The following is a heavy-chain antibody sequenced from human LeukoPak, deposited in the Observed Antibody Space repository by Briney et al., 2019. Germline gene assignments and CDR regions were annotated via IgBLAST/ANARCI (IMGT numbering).Heavy chain of an antibody. Sequence: ASVKVSCKVSGYTLTELSMHWVRQAPGKRLEWMGGFDPEDGETIYAQKFQGRVTMTEDTSTDTAYMELSSLRSEDTAVYYCATNGLLTGYYGAFDIWGQGTMVTVSS. D-gene: IGHD3-9*01. V-gene: IGHV1-24*01. CDR2: FDPEDGET. CDR3: ATNGLLTGYYGAFDI. J-gene: IGHJ3*02. CDR1: GYTLTELS.